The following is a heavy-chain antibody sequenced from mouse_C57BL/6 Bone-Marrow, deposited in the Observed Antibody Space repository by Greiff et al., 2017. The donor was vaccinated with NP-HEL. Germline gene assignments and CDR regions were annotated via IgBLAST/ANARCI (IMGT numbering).Heavy chain of an antibody. V-gene: IGHV5-4*01. CDR1: GFTFSSYA. J-gene: IGHJ2*01. CDR2: ISDGGSYT. Sequence: EVQVVESGGGLVKPGGSLKLSCAASGFTFSSYAMSWVRQTPEKRLEWVATISDGGSYTYYPDNVKGRFTISRDNAKNNLYLQMSHLKSEDTAMYYCARDRFSTKGFDYWGQGTTLTVSS. CDR3: ARDRFSTKGFDY.